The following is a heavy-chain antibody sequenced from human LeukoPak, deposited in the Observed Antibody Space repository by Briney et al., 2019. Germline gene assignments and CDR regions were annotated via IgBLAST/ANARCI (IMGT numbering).Heavy chain of an antibody. CDR3: ARERYGMVAATRTRVNWFDP. Sequence: PSETLSLTCTVSGGSISSYYWSWIRQPAGKGLEWIGRIYTSGSTNYNPSLKSRVTMSVDTSKNQFSLKLSSVTAADTVVYYCARERYGMVAATRTRVNWFDPWGQGTLVTVSS. CDR1: GGSISSYY. D-gene: IGHD2-15*01. V-gene: IGHV4-4*07. CDR2: IYTSGST. J-gene: IGHJ5*02.